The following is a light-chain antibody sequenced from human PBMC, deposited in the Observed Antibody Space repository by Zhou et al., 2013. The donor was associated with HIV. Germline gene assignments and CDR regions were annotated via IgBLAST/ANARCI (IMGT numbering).Light chain of an antibody. Sequence: DIVLTQSPLSLSVTPGEPASISCRSGQRLLQSSEYNYLDWYLQKPGQSPQLLIYLGSNRASGVPDRFSGSGSGTDFTLKISRVEAEDVGVYYCMQGLQTPNFGPGTKVDFK. CDR3: MQGLQTPN. V-gene: IGKV2-28*01. CDR2: LGS. CDR1: QRLLQSSEYNY. J-gene: IGKJ3*01.